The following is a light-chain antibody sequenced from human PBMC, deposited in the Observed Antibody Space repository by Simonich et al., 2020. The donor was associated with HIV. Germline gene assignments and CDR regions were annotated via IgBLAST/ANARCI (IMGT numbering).Light chain of an antibody. V-gene: IGLV2-14*02. J-gene: IGLJ2*01. CDR3: SSYTSSSTVV. CDR2: DVN. CDR1: SSEGGSYNL. Sequence: QSALTQPASVSGSPGQSITISCTGTSSEGGSYNLVSWYQHHPGKAPKLMIYDVNKRPSGVSTRFSGSKSGNTASLTISGLQAEDEADYYCSSYTSSSTVVFGGGTKLTVL.